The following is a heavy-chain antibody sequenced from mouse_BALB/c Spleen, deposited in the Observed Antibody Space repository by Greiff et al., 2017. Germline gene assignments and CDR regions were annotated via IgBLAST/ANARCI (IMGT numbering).Heavy chain of an antibody. CDR2: ISSGGSYT. CDR1: GFTFSSYA. CDR3: ARDGGGRGAY. J-gene: IGHJ3*01. V-gene: IGHV5-9-4*01. Sequence: EVKLMESGGGLVKPGGSLKLSCAASGFTFSSYAMSWVRQSPEKRLEWVAEISSGGSYTYYPDTVTGRFTISRDNAKNTLYLEMSSLRSEDTAMYYCARDGGGRGAYWGQGTLVTVSA. D-gene: IGHD3-3*01.